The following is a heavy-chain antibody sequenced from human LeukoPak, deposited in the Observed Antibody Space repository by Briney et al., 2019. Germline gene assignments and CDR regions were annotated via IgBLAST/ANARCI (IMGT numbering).Heavy chain of an antibody. V-gene: IGHV1-24*01. CDR2: IRPETGEP. Sequence: ASVKVSCKISGFGLSVLSIHWMRQAPGKGLEWVGGIRPETGEPIFAQKFQGRVTITADKSTSTAYMELSSLRSEDTAVYYCAREIYYDSSGHDAFDIWGQGTMVTVSS. J-gene: IGHJ3*02. CDR3: AREIYYDSSGHDAFDI. D-gene: IGHD3-22*01. CDR1: GFGLSVLS.